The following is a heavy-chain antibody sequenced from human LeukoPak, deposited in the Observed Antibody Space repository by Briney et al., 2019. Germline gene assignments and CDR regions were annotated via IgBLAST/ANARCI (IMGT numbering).Heavy chain of an antibody. D-gene: IGHD2-2*01. Sequence: ASVKVSCKASGYTFTGYYMHWVRQAPGQGLEWMGWINPNSGGTNYAQKFQGRVTMTRDTSISTAYMELSRLRSDDTAVYHCARGVVAPAARDYYYYMDVWGKGTTVTVSS. J-gene: IGHJ6*03. CDR2: INPNSGGT. V-gene: IGHV1-2*02. CDR3: ARGVVAPAARDYYYYMDV. CDR1: GYTFTGYY.